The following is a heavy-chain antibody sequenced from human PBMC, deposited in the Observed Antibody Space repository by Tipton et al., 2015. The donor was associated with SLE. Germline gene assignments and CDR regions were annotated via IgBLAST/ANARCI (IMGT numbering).Heavy chain of an antibody. CDR2: IYYTGST. Sequence: TLSLTCTVSGGSISSHYWSWIRQPPGKGLEWIGYIYYTGSTYYNPSLKSRVTISVDTSKNQFSLKLSSVTAADTAVYYCANYDILTGYLDYWGQGTLVTVSP. J-gene: IGHJ4*02. V-gene: IGHV4-59*11. D-gene: IGHD3-9*01. CDR3: ANYDILTGYLDY. CDR1: GGSISSHY.